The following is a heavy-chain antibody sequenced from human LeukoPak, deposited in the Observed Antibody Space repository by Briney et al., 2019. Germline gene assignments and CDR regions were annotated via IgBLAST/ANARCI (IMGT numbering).Heavy chain of an antibody. CDR2: INHSGST. V-gene: IGHV4-34*01. D-gene: IGHD2-15*01. CDR3: AGGQLDRHPKCSGGSCYSGWFDP. Sequence: SETLSLTCAVYGGSFSGYYWSWIRQPPGKGLEWIGEINHSGSTNYNPSLKSRVTISVDTSKNQFSLKLSSVTAADTAVYYCAGGQLDRHPKCSGGSCYSGWFDPWGQGTLVTVSS. CDR1: GGSFSGYY. J-gene: IGHJ5*02.